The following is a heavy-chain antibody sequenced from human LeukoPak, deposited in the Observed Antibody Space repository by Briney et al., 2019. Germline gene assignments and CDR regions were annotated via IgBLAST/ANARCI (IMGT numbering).Heavy chain of an antibody. CDR2: INPNSGGT. Sequence: ASVTVSCKASGYTFTDYYLYWVRQAPGQGLEWMGWINPNSGGTNYAQKFQGRVTMTRDTSISTAYMELSRLRSDDTAVYYCARDGTSVMDDFDYWGQGTLVTVSS. J-gene: IGHJ4*02. D-gene: IGHD3-16*01. CDR3: ARDGTSVMDDFDY. CDR1: GYTFTDYY. V-gene: IGHV1-2*02.